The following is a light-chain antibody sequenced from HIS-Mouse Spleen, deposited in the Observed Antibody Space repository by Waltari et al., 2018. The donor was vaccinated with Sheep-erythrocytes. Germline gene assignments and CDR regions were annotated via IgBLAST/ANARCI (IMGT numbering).Light chain of an antibody. Sequence: AIWMTQSPSLLSASTGDRVTISCLISQGISSYLAWYQQKPGKAPDLLSYAASTLQSGVPSRFSGSGSGTDFTLTISCLQSEDFATYYCQQYYSFPLTFGGGTKVEIK. CDR2: AAS. CDR3: QQYYSFPLT. V-gene: IGKV1D-8*02. J-gene: IGKJ4*01. CDR1: QGISSY.